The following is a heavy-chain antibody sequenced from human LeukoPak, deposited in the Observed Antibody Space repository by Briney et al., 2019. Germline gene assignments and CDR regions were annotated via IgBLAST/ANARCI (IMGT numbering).Heavy chain of an antibody. Sequence: ASVKVSCKASGYTFTSHFMHWVRQAPGQGLEWMGIINPRGGSTSYTQKFQGRVTMTRDTSTSTAYMELRSLRSDDTAVYYCARATTPGPLRGAQGSAYYYYYYMDVWGKGTTVTVSS. CDR2: INPRGGST. V-gene: IGHV1-46*01. CDR3: ARATTPGPLRGAQGSAYYYYYYMDV. J-gene: IGHJ6*03. D-gene: IGHD3-10*01. CDR1: GYTFTSHF.